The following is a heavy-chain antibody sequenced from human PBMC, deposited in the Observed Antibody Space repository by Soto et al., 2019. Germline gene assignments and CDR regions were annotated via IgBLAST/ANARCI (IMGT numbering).Heavy chain of an antibody. CDR3: AGTKSRGTGLVIYYYYCYGMDV. D-gene: IGHD2-15*01. Sequence: QVQLVQSGAVVKKPGSSVGVSCKASGGTFGSYAISWVRQAPGQGLEWMGGIIPIPGTANYAPKFQGRVTIAAVESTSTAYMELSSRRCEDAAVYYCAGTKSRGTGLVIYYYYCYGMDVSGEWTAVTVSS. J-gene: IGHJ6*04. CDR1: GGTFGSYA. CDR2: IIPIPGTA. V-gene: IGHV1-69*01.